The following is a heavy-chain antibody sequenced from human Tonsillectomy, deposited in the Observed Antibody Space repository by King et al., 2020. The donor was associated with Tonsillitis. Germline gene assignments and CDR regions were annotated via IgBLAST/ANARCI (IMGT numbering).Heavy chain of an antibody. Sequence: EVQLVESGGGLVQPGGSLRLSCAASGFTFSNYWMHWVRQAPGKGLVWVSHIDTDGSTTAYADSVKGRFTISRDNAKNTLYLQVNSLRAEDTAVYYCTRSSPWSGSWQYFFNYWGQGTLVTVSS. V-gene: IGHV3-74*02. D-gene: IGHD6-13*01. J-gene: IGHJ4*02. CDR3: TRSSPWSGSWQYFFNY. CDR1: GFTFSNYW. CDR2: IDTDGSTT.